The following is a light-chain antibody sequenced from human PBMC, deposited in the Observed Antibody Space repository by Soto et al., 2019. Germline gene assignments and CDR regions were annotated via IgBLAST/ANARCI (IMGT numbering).Light chain of an antibody. CDR1: QDLSNY. J-gene: IGKJ1*01. V-gene: IGKV1-27*01. CDR3: QNYNGAPWT. Sequence: DIQMIQSPSSLSASVGDRVTITCRASQDLSNYLAWYQQKPGKVPKLLIYAASTLHSGVPSRFSGSGSGTDFTLTISGLQPEDVANYYCQNYNGAPWTFGQGTKVEIE. CDR2: AAS.